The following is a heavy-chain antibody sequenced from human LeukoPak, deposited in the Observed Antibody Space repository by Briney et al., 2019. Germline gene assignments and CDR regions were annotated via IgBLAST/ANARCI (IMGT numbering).Heavy chain of an antibody. CDR3: AKDRYSNYGNWFDP. V-gene: IGHV3-23*01. J-gene: IGHJ5*02. CDR2: ISGSGGTT. D-gene: IGHD4-11*01. Sequence: PSETLSLTCTVSGGSISGYYWNWIRQPPGKGLEWVSGISGSGGTTYYADSVKGRFTISRDNSKNTLYLQMISLRAEDTAVYYCAKDRYSNYGNWFDPWGQGTLVTVFS. CDR1: GGSISGYY.